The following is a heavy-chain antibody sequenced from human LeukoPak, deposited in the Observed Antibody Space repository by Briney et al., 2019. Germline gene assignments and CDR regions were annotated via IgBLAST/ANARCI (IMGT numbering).Heavy chain of an antibody. Sequence: SETLSLTCTVSDGSSSNYYLSWIRQPPGKGLEWIGYIYTSGSTNYNPSLKSRVTISVDTSKNQFSLKLSSVTAADTAVYYCARHLTGSSVCIEYWGQGTLVTVSS. CDR1: DGSSSNYY. CDR2: IYTSGST. D-gene: IGHD2-8*02. CDR3: ARHLTGSSVCIEY. J-gene: IGHJ4*02. V-gene: IGHV4-4*09.